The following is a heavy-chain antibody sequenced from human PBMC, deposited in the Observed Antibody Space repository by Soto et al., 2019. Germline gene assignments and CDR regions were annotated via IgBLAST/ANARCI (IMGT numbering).Heavy chain of an antibody. Sequence: EVQLLESGGDLVQPGGSLRLSCAASGFTFSSYAMSWVRQAPGKGLEWVSTVDGSGSNTYYADSVKGRFTFSRDNSKNTVFLQMNSLTAEDTAVYYCARIGDPSYGNWYFDLWGRGTLITVSS. CDR2: VDGSGSNT. D-gene: IGHD5-18*01. CDR3: ARIGDPSYGNWYFDL. J-gene: IGHJ2*01. CDR1: GFTFSSYA. V-gene: IGHV3-23*01.